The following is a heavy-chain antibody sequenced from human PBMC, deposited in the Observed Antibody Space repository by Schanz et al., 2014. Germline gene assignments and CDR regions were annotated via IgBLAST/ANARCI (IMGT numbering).Heavy chain of an antibody. Sequence: VQLVESGGGLVQPGGSLRLSCAASGFTLSNSDMHWVRQGTGKGLEWVSYISGTTTYTNYADSVKGRFTISRDNAKNSLYLQMNSLRAEDTAVYYCAREQIMAAAGLVDYWGHGTLXTVSS. CDR2: ISGTTTYT. CDR1: GFTLSNSD. J-gene: IGHJ4*01. D-gene: IGHD6-13*01. CDR3: AREQIMAAAGLVDY. V-gene: IGHV3-11*05.